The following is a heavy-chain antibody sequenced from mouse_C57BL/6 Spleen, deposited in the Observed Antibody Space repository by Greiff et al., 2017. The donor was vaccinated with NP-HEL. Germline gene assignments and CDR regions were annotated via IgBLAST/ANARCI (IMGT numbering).Heavy chain of an antibody. CDR3: ARSSYEYDAWFAY. CDR2: IYPGDGDT. CDR1: GYAFSSYW. D-gene: IGHD2-4*01. V-gene: IGHV1-80*01. Sequence: VQLQQSGAELVKPGASVKISCKASGYAFSSYWMNWVKQRPGKGLEWIGQIYPGDGDTNYNGKFKGKATLTADKSSSTAYMQLSSLTSEDSAVYFCARSSYEYDAWFAYWGQGTLVTVSA. J-gene: IGHJ3*01.